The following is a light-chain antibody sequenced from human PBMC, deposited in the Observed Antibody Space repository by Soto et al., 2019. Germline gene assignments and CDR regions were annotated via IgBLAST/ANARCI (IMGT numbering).Light chain of an antibody. CDR1: QSVSSSS. J-gene: IGKJ1*01. CDR3: QEYGTSRT. V-gene: IGKV3-20*01. Sequence: EIVLTQSPGNLSLSPGERATLSCRASQSVSSSSLAWYQQKPGQAPRLLIYGSSSRATDIPDRFSGSGSGTDFTLTISRLEPEDFAVYYCQEYGTSRTFGQGTKVEIK. CDR2: GSS.